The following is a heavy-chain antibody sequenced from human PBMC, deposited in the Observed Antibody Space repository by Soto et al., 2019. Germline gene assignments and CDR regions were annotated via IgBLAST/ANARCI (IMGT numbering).Heavy chain of an antibody. CDR3: ARDPGTHGYNWFDP. CDR2: IYYSGST. V-gene: IGHV4-30-4*01. J-gene: IGHJ5*02. Sequence: SETLSLTCTVSGGSISSGDYYWSWIRQPPGKGLEWIGYIYYSGSTYYNPSLKSRVTISVDTSKNQFSLKLSSVTAADTAVYYCARDPGTHGYNWFDPWGQGTLVTVSS. CDR1: GGSISSGDYY. D-gene: IGHD1-1*01.